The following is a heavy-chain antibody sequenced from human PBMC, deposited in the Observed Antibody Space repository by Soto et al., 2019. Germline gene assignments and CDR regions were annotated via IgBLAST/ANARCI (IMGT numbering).Heavy chain of an antibody. J-gene: IGHJ5*02. V-gene: IGHV4-31*03. CDR1: GGSISSGGYY. CDR2: IYYSGST. CDR3: ARILTYCGGDCYRPYNWFDP. Sequence: SETLSLTCTVSGGSISSGGYYWSWIRQHPGKGLEWIGYIYYSGSTYYNPSLKSRVTISVDTSKNQFSLKLSSVTAADTAVYYCARILTYCGGDCYRPYNWFDPWGQGTLVTVSS. D-gene: IGHD2-21*02.